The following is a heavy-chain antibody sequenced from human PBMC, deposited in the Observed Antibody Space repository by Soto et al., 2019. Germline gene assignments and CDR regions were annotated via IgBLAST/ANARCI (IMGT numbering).Heavy chain of an antibody. J-gene: IGHJ4*02. CDR1: GFSLSTSGMC. CDR3: ERGVGYLLWKAPPYYTDY. Sequence: SGPTRVNPTQTLTLTCTFSGFSLSTSGMCVSWIRQPPGKALEWLALIDWDDDKYSSTSLKTRLTVSKDTFKNQVVLTITIMDTVHTATYYCERGVGYLLWKAPPYYTDYRGQATLVTVSS. CDR2: IDWDDDK. V-gene: IGHV2-70*01. D-gene: IGHD3-10*01.